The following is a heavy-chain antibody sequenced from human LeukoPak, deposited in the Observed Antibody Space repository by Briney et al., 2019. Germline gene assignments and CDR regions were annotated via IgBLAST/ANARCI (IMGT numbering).Heavy chain of an antibody. CDR3: ASIAAAGSH. J-gene: IGHJ4*02. CDR2: ISSSGSTI. D-gene: IGHD6-13*01. V-gene: IGHV3-48*03. Sequence: GGSLRLSCAASGFTFSSYEMNWVRQAPGKGLEWVSYISSSGSTIYYADSVKGRFTISRDNAKNPLYLQMNSLRAEDTAVYYCASIAAAGSHWGQGTLVTVSS. CDR1: GFTFSSYE.